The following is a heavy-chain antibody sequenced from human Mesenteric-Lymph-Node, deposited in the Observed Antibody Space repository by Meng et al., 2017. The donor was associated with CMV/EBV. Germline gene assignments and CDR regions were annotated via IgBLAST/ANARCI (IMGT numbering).Heavy chain of an antibody. CDR3: ARAVAQEY. Sequence: GESLKISCAASGFTFSSYGMHWVRQAPGKGLEWVAFIRYDGSNKYYADSVKGRFTISRDNAKNSLYLQMNSLRAEDTAVYYCARAVAQEYWGQGTLVTVSS. J-gene: IGHJ4*02. D-gene: IGHD6-19*01. CDR1: GFTFSSYG. V-gene: IGHV3-30*02. CDR2: IRYDGSNK.